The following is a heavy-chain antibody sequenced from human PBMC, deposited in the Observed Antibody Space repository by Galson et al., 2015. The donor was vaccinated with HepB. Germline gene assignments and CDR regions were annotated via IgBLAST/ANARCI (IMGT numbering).Heavy chain of an antibody. CDR3: AKGQWLVQSANFDY. V-gene: IGHV3-30*04. Sequence: SLRLSCAASGFTFSSFDMVWVRQAPGKGLEWVGVISYDASGKYYADSVKGRFTISRDNSKNTLYLQMNSLRAEDTAVYYCAKGQWLVQSANFDYWGQGTLVTVSS. D-gene: IGHD6-19*01. J-gene: IGHJ4*02. CDR1: GFTFSSFD. CDR2: ISYDASGK.